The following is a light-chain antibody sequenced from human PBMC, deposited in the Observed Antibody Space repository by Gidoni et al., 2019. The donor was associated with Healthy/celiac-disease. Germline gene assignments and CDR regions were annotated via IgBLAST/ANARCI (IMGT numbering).Light chain of an antibody. Sequence: IFLPQSPATLSLSPGERATPSCRASQSVSSYLAWYQQKPGQAPRLLIYDASNRATGSPARFSGSGSGTDFTLTISSLEPEDFAVYYCQQRSNWPPLTFGGGTKVEIK. CDR3: QQRSNWPPLT. CDR1: QSVSSY. V-gene: IGKV3-11*01. J-gene: IGKJ4*01. CDR2: DAS.